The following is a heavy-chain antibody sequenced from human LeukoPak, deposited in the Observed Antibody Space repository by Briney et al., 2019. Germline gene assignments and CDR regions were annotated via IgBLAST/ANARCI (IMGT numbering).Heavy chain of an antibody. CDR3: ARGYSSGWYYLHY. Sequence: ASVKVSCKASGYTFTGCYMHWVRQAPGQGLEWMGWINPNSGDTNYAQKFQGRVTMTRDTSISTAYMELSRLRDDDTAVYYSARGYSSGWYYLHYWGQGTLVTVSS. V-gene: IGHV1-2*02. CDR1: GYTFTGCY. D-gene: IGHD6-19*01. J-gene: IGHJ4*02. CDR2: INPNSGDT.